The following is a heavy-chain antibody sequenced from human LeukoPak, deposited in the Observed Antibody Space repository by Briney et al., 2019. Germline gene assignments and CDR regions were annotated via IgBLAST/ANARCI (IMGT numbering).Heavy chain of an antibody. CDR3: ARAAAAGKGSFDY. CDR2: IYYSGST. Sequence: SETLSLTCTVAGGSISSYYWSWIRQPPGKGLEWIGYIYYSGSTNYNPSLKSRVTISVDTSKNQFSLKLSSVTAADTAVYYCARAAAAGKGSFDYWGQGTLVTVSS. V-gene: IGHV4-59*01. D-gene: IGHD6-13*01. CDR1: GGSISSYY. J-gene: IGHJ4*02.